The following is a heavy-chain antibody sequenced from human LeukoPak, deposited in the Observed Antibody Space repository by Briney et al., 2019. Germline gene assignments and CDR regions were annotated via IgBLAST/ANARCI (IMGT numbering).Heavy chain of an antibody. Sequence: GGSLRLSCAASGLTSNNYAMSWVRQAPGKGLEWVSAISGSGGSTYYADSVKGRFTISRDNSKNTLYLQMNSLRAEDTAVYYCAKALDYWFFDYWGQGTLVTVSS. V-gene: IGHV3-23*01. CDR2: ISGSGGST. D-gene: IGHD2-8*02. CDR1: GLTSNNYA. J-gene: IGHJ4*02. CDR3: AKALDYWFFDY.